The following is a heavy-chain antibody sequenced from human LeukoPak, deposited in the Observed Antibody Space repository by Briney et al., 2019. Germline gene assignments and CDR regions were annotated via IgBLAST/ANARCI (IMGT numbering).Heavy chain of an antibody. J-gene: IGHJ5*02. CDR2: INTDGSRT. CDR1: GFTFSTYW. D-gene: IGHD4-11*01. V-gene: IGHV3-74*01. Sequence: GGSLRLSCAASGFTFSTYWMHWVRQAPGKGPVWVSHINTDGSRTNYADSVKGRFIIFRDNAKNTVYLQMNSLRAEDTAVYYCARDLMTTNWFDPWGQGTLVTVSS. CDR3: ARDLMTTNWFDP.